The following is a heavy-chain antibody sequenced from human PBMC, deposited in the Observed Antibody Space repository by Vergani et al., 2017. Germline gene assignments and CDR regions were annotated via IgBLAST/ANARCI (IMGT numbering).Heavy chain of an antibody. CDR3: ARETSYYFDY. CDR2: ISYDVSNQ. CDR1: GFTFSSYH. Sequence: QVQLVESGGGVVQPGRSLRLSCAASGFTFSSYHMQWVRQAPGKGLEWVAVISYDVSNQYYADSVKGRFTISRDDSKNTLYLQMNSLRAEDTAVYYCARETSYYFDYWGQGTLVTVSS. J-gene: IGHJ4*02. D-gene: IGHD2-2*01. V-gene: IGHV3-30*03.